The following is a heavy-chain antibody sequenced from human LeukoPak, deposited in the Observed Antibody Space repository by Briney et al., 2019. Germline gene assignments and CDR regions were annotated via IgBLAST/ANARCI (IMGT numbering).Heavy chain of an antibody. CDR3: ARDGSGGSGSHYIDAFDI. CDR1: GYTFTSYT. J-gene: IGHJ3*02. Sequence: ASVKVSCKASGYTFTSYTMHWVRQAPGQRLEWMGWINAGNGNTKYSQKFQGRVTITRDTSASTAYMELRSLRSEDTAVYYCARDGSGGSGSHYIDAFDIWGQGTMVTVSS. V-gene: IGHV1-3*01. CDR2: INAGNGNT. D-gene: IGHD3-10*01.